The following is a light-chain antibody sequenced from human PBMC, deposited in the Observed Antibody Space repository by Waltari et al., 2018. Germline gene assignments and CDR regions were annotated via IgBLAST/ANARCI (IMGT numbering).Light chain of an antibody. J-gene: IGKJ1*01. V-gene: IGKV3D-15*01. Sequence: EIVMTQSPATLSMSPGENANLSCRASQSLNSAFAWYQQKPGQAPRLLIYSTATRATGTPARFSGSGSGTEFTLTISSLQSEDFAIYYCQQYNYWPWTFGQGTRVEIK. CDR1: QSLNSA. CDR3: QQYNYWPWT. CDR2: STA.